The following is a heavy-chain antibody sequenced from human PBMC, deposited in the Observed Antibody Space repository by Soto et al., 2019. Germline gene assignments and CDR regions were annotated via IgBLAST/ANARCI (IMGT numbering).Heavy chain of an antibody. CDR1: GFAFSNYG. V-gene: IGHV3-33*01. CDR2: IWYDGSKK. D-gene: IGHD2-2*01. J-gene: IGHJ5*02. CDR3: ARVPDR. Sequence: GGSLRLSCAASGFAFSNYGMHWVRQAPDRGLEWVTVIWYDGSKKFYAESVKGRFTISRDDSKKTLYLEMNSLRVDDTGTYYCARVPDRWGQGTLVTVSS.